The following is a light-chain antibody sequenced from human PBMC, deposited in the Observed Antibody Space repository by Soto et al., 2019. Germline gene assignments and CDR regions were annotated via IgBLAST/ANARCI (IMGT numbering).Light chain of an antibody. V-gene: IGKV3-11*01. Sequence: EIVLTQSPATLSLSPGERATLSCRASQSISSYLAWFQPKPGQAPRLLIYDASNRATGIPGRFSGSGSGTDFTLTIASLEPEDFAVYCCQQRADFMTFGQGTRLEI. CDR2: DAS. J-gene: IGKJ5*01. CDR3: QQRADFMT. CDR1: QSISSY.